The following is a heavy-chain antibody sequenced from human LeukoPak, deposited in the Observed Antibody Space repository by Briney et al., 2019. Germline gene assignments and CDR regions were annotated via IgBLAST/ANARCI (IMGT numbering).Heavy chain of an antibody. CDR1: GGSFSGYY. Sequence: PSETLSLTCAVYGGSFSGYYWSWIRQPPGKGLEWIGEINHSGSTNYNPSLKSRVTISVDTSKNQFSLKLSSVTAADTAVYYCARGPRRAARPVYFQHWGQGTLVTVSS. CDR2: INHSGST. D-gene: IGHD6-6*01. V-gene: IGHV4-34*01. J-gene: IGHJ1*01. CDR3: ARGPRRAARPVYFQH.